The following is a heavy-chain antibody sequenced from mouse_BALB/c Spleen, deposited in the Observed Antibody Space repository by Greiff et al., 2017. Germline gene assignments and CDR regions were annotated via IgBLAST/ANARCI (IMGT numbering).Heavy chain of an antibody. Sequence: QVQLQQPGAELVKPGTSVKLSCKASGYNFTSYWINWVKLRPGQGLEWIGDIYPGSGSTNYNEKFKSKATLTVDTSSSTAYMQLSSLASEDSALYYCARSVYGPYWYFDVWGAGTTVTVSS. D-gene: IGHD1-1*02. J-gene: IGHJ1*01. V-gene: IGHV1-55*01. CDR3: ARSVYGPYWYFDV. CDR1: GYNFTSYW. CDR2: IYPGSGST.